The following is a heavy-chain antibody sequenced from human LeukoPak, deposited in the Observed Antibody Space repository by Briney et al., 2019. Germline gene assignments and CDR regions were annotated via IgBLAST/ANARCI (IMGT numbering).Heavy chain of an antibody. CDR1: GFTFSSYW. CDR3: ASNYDVTKAAFDI. J-gene: IGHJ3*02. CDR2: INSDGSTT. D-gene: IGHD3-3*01. Sequence: GGSLRLSCAASGFTFSSYWMHWVRQAPGKGLVWVSRINSDGSTTSYADSVKGRFTISRDNAKNTLYLQMNSLRAEDAAAYYCASNYDVTKAAFDIWGQGTMVTVSS. V-gene: IGHV3-74*01.